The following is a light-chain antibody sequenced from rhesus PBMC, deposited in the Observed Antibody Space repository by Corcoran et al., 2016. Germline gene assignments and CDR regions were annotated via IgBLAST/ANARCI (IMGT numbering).Light chain of an antibody. J-gene: IGKJ1*01. CDR2: ATS. Sequence: DIQMTQSPSALSASVGDRVTISCRASQNIYTNLAWYQQKPGKAPKLLIYATSSLQTGIPSRFSGSGSGTDFTLTVSSLQPEDSASYYCQQYYQNPRTFGQGTKVEIK. CDR3: QQYYQNPRT. CDR1: QNIYTN. V-gene: IGKV1S8*01.